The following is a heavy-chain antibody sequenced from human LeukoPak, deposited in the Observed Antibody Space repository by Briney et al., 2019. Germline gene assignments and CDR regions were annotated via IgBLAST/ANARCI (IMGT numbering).Heavy chain of an antibody. J-gene: IGHJ5*02. D-gene: IGHD2-2*01. CDR3: ARDRCSSTSCYARNWFDP. CDR2: ISAYNGNT. CDR1: GYTFTSYG. Sequence: GASVKVSCKASGYTFTSYGLCWVRQAPGQGLEWMGWISAYNGNTNYAQKLQGRVTMTTDTSTSTAYMELRSLRSDDTAVYYCARDRCSSTSCYARNWFDPWGQGTLVTVSS. V-gene: IGHV1-18*01.